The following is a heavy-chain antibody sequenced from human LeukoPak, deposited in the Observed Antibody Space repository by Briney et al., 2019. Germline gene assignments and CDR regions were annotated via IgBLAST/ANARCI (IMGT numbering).Heavy chain of an antibody. D-gene: IGHD2-2*01. CDR1: GFTFSDST. Sequence: GGSLRLSCAASGFTFSDSTMHWVRQASGKGLEWVGRIRCKANSYATAYAASVKGRFTISRDDSKNTAYLQMNSLKTEDTAVYYCTRFLGYCSSTSCSNWFDPWGQGTLVTVSS. V-gene: IGHV3-73*01. CDR2: IRCKANSYAT. CDR3: TRFLGYCSSTSCSNWFDP. J-gene: IGHJ5*02.